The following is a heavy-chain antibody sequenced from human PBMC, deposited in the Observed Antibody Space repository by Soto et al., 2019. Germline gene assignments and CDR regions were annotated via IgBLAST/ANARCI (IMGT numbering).Heavy chain of an antibody. CDR2: IIPIFGTA. CDR3: ARVYIYGVLALIRYYYGMDV. CDR1: GGTFSSYA. V-gene: IGHV1-69*13. D-gene: IGHD5-18*01. J-gene: IGHJ6*02. Sequence: SVKVSCKAAGGTFSSYAISWVRQDTGQGREWMGGIIPIFGTANYAQKFQGRVTITADESTSTAYMELSSLRSEDTAVYYCARVYIYGVLALIRYYYGMDVWGQGTTVTVSS.